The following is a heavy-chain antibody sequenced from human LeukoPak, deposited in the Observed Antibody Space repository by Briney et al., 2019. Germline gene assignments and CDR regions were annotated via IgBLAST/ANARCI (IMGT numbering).Heavy chain of an antibody. D-gene: IGHD2-15*01. Sequence: SETLSLTCTVSGYSISSGYYWGWIRQPPGKGLEWIGSIYHSGNTYYNPSLKSRVTISVDTSKNQFSLKLSSVTAADTAVYYCATPGILGTFDYWGQGTLVTVSS. V-gene: IGHV4-38-2*02. CDR1: GYSISSGYY. CDR2: IYHSGNT. J-gene: IGHJ4*02. CDR3: ATPGILGTFDY.